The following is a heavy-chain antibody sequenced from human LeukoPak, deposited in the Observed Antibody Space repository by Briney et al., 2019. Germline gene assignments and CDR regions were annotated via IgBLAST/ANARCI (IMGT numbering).Heavy chain of an antibody. CDR3: ARARIRFWSGHYRPNAFDI. Sequence: KPSETLSLTCAVYGGSFSGYYWSWIRQPPGKGLEWIGEINHSGSTNYNPSLKSRVTISVDTSKNQFSLKLSSVTAADTAVYYCARARIRFWSGHYRPNAFDIWGQGTMVTVSS. CDR2: INHSGST. J-gene: IGHJ3*02. D-gene: IGHD3-3*01. CDR1: GGSFSGYY. V-gene: IGHV4-34*01.